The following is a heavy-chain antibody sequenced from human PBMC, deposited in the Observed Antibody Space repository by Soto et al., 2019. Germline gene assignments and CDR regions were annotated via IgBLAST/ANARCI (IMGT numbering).Heavy chain of an antibody. V-gene: IGHV3-33*01. CDR1: GFTFSSYG. Sequence: GGSLSLSCAASGFTFSSYGMHWVRQAPGKGLEWVAVIWYDGSNKYYADSVKGRFTISRDNSKNTLYLQMNSLRAEDTAVYYCARDLVAVAGPFDYWGQGTLVTVSS. D-gene: IGHD6-19*01. CDR2: IWYDGSNK. J-gene: IGHJ4*02. CDR3: ARDLVAVAGPFDY.